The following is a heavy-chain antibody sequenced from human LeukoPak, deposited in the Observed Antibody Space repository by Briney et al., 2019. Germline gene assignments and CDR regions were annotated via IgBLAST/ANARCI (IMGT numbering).Heavy chain of an antibody. CDR1: GFTFSGYS. J-gene: IGHJ2*01. Sequence: GRSLRLSCAASGFTFSGYSIHWVRQAPGKGLEWVAVISYDGSNKYYADSVKGRFTISRDNSKNTLYLEMNSLRTEDTAVYYCAKGGLQTRNWYFALWGRGTLVTVSS. D-gene: IGHD5-18*01. V-gene: IGHV3-30*18. CDR2: ISYDGSNK. CDR3: AKGGLQTRNWYFAL.